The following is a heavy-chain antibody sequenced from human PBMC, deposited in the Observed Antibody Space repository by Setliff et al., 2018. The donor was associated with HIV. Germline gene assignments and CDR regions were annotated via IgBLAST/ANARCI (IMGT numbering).Heavy chain of an antibody. CDR1: GYSITNGYY. V-gene: IGHV4-38-2*02. J-gene: IGHJ4*02. Sequence: SETLSLTCSVSGYSITNGYYWGWFRQSPGKGLEWIATIYQTGSIYYNPSLQNRVTLLLDMSKNQFSLKLSSVTAADTAVYYCARQAWHSGRNGYFVDYWGQGTLVTV. CDR2: IYQTGSI. D-gene: IGHD2-15*01. CDR3: ARQAWHSGRNGYFVDY.